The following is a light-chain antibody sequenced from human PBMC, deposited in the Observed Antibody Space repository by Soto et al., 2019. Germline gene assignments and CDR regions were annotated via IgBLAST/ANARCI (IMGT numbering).Light chain of an antibody. CDR1: SSDVGGYNY. J-gene: IGLJ1*01. Sequence: QSALTQPASVSGSPGQSLTISCTGNSSDVGGYNYVSWYQQHPGKAPKLMIYDVSNRPSGVSNRFSGSKSGNTASLTISGLQAEDDADYYCSSYTSSSTRVFGTGTKLTVL. V-gene: IGLV2-14*01. CDR2: DVS. CDR3: SSYTSSSTRV.